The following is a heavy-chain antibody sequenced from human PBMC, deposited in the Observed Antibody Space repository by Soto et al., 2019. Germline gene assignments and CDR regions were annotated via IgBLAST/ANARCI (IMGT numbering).Heavy chain of an antibody. CDR3: ARGIDYVGQFDY. CDR2: IYYSGST. V-gene: IGHV4-59*01. D-gene: IGHD4-17*01. CDR1: GGSISSYY. Sequence: PSETLSLTCTVSGGSISSYYWSWIRQPPGKGLEWIGYIYYSGSTNYNPSLKSRVTISVDTSKNQFSLKLSSVTAADTAVYYCARGIDYVGQFDYWGHGTLVTVSS. J-gene: IGHJ4*01.